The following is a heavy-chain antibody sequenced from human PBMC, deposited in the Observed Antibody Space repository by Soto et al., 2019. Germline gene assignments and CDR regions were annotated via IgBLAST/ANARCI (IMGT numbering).Heavy chain of an antibody. D-gene: IGHD3-3*01. CDR1: GFTFSSYS. J-gene: IGHJ6*02. V-gene: IGHV3-21*01. CDR2: ISSSSSYI. CDR3: ETQPQKAYDFWSGSPTDV. Sequence: PGGSLRLSCAASGFTFSSYSMNWVRQAPGKGLEWVSSISSSSSYIYYADSVKGRFTISRDNAKNSLYLQMNSLRAEDTAVYYCETQPQKAYDFWSGSPTDVWGQGTTVNVSS.